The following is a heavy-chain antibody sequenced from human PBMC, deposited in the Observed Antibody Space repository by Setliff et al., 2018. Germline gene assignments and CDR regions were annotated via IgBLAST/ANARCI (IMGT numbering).Heavy chain of an antibody. D-gene: IGHD6-6*01. V-gene: IGHV4-4*02. J-gene: IGHJ4*02. CDR1: GGSITSSHW. Sequence: SETLSLTCAVSGGSITSSHWWSWVRQPPEKGLEWIGEIFHSGSTAYNPSLKGRVTISVDTSKNQFSLKLSSVTAADTAVYYCARGRNVAARLLDSWGQGARVTVSS. CDR3: ARGRNVAARLLDS. CDR2: IFHSGST.